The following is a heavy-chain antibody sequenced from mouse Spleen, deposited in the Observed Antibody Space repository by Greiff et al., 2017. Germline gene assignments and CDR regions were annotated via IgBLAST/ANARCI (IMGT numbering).Heavy chain of an antibody. J-gene: IGHJ4*01. Sequence: VQLQQPGAELVMPGASVKLSCKASGYTFTSYWMHWVKQRPGQGLEWIGEIDPSDSYTNYNQKFKGKATLTVDKSSSTAYMQLSSLTSEDSAVYYCARAHRAMDYWGQGTSVTISS. V-gene: IGHV1-69*01. CDR3: ARAHRAMDY. CDR1: GYTFTSYW. CDR2: IDPSDSYT.